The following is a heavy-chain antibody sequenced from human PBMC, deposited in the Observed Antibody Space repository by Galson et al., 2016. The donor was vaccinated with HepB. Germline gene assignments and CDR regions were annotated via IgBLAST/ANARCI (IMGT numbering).Heavy chain of an antibody. CDR3: AKDPMPMSRRPSF. V-gene: IGHV3-66*01. Sequence: SLRLSCAASEMSVINKYMSWVRQSPGKGLEWVTHTYSGGRTYYADSVKGRFNISTDTSSNTFFLHMSLLRADDSGTYYCAKDPMPMSRRPSFWGQGALVTVSS. J-gene: IGHJ4*02. D-gene: IGHD2-2*01. CDR2: TYSGGRT. CDR1: EMSVINKY.